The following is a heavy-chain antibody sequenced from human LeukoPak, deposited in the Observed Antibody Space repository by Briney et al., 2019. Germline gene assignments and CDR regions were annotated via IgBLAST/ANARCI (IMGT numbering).Heavy chain of an antibody. V-gene: IGHV3-23*01. J-gene: IGHJ4*02. D-gene: IGHD2-2*01. Sequence: GGSLRLSCAASGFTFNNRAMSWVRQTPGKGLEWVSSITDSGDSTYYADSVKDRFTISRDNSKDTLYLQMNSLRAEDTAIYFCAKDETWRPAADWGQGTLVTVSS. CDR3: AKDETWRPAAD. CDR2: ITDSGDST. CDR1: GFTFNNRA.